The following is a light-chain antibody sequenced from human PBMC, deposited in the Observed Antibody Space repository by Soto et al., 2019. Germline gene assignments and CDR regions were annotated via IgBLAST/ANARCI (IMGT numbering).Light chain of an antibody. CDR1: SSDVGKYDY. V-gene: IGLV2-8*01. Sequence: QSALTHPPSPSGAPLQSVTISCTGTSSDVGKYDYVSWFQHHPGKAPKLIIYEVSKRHSGVPGRFSGSKSDNRASLTISGLQNEDEADYSCLSYTASSTSVLGTGTKLTV. CDR2: EVS. CDR3: LSYTASSTSV. J-gene: IGLJ1*01.